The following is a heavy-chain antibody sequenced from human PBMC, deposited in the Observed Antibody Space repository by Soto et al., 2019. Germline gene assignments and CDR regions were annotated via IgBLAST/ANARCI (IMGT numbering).Heavy chain of an antibody. V-gene: IGHV1-2*02. Sequence: ASVKVSCKASGYTFTGYYMHWVRQAPGQGLEWMGWINPNSGGTNYAQKFQGRVTMTRDTSISTAYMELSRLRSDDTAVYYCAKDYYDSSGYDNWFDPWGQGTLVTVSS. CDR1: GYTFTGYY. CDR2: INPNSGGT. D-gene: IGHD3-22*01. CDR3: AKDYYDSSGYDNWFDP. J-gene: IGHJ5*02.